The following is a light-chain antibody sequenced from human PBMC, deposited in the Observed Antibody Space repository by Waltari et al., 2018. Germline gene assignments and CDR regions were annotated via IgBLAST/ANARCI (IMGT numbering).Light chain of an antibody. CDR1: QSVSRY. Sequence: EIVLTQSPATLSLSPGERATLSCRASQSVSRYLAWYQQKPGQAPRLLIYDASNRATGIPARFSGSVSGTDFTLTISSLEPEDFAVYYCQQRETFGQGTKVEIK. CDR2: DAS. J-gene: IGKJ1*01. CDR3: QQRET. V-gene: IGKV3-11*01.